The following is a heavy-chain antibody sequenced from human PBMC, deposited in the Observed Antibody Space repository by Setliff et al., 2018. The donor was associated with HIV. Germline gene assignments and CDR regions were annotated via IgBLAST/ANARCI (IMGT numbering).Heavy chain of an antibody. CDR1: GDSVSSRSYY. Sequence: SETLSLTCSVSGDSVSSRSYYWGWIRQSPGKGLEWIGSIYFNGITHDNPPLKSRVTTSVDTSKNQFSLKLSSVTAADTAIHYCVTVVQDDLGVALFDYWGQGTLVTVSS. CDR2: IYFNGIT. D-gene: IGHD3-3*01. J-gene: IGHJ4*02. CDR3: VTVVQDDLGVALFDY. V-gene: IGHV4-39*01.